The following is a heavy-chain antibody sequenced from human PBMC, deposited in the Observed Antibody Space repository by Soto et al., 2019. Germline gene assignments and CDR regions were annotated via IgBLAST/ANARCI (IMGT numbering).Heavy chain of an antibody. V-gene: IGHV3-48*03. J-gene: IGHJ4*02. CDR1: GFTFSNYE. CDR3: ARSYTNDY. CDR2: INSRSSTI. Sequence: PGGSLRLSCATSGFTFSNYEMNWVRQAPGKGLEWVSYINSRSSTIYYADSVKGRFTISRDNARNSLYLQMNSLRADDTALYCCARSYTNDYWGQGTLVTVSS. D-gene: IGHD2-2*02.